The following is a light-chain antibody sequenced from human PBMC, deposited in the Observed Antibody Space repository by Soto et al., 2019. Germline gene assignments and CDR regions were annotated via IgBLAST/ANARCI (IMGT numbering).Light chain of an antibody. Sequence: SYELTQPPSVSVSPGQTASITCSGDKLGDKYACWYQQKPGHSPVLVIYQDSKRPSGIPERFSGSNSGNTATLTISGTQAMDEADHYCQAWDSPVVFGGGTKVTVL. J-gene: IGLJ2*01. CDR3: QAWDSPVV. V-gene: IGLV3-1*01. CDR2: QDS. CDR1: KLGDKY.